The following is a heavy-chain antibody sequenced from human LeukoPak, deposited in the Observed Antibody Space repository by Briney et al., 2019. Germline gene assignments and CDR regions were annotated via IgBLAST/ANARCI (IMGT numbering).Heavy chain of an antibody. CDR3: ARGVQLWLMSKRYFDY. Sequence: SETLSLTCTVSGGSISSSSYYWGWIRQPPGKGLEWIGSMYHSENTYYNPSLRSRVTISVDTSKNQFSLKLRSVTAADTAVYYCARGVQLWLMSKRYFDYWGQGTLVTVSS. D-gene: IGHD5-18*01. V-gene: IGHV4-39*07. CDR1: GGSISSSSYY. CDR2: MYHSENT. J-gene: IGHJ4*02.